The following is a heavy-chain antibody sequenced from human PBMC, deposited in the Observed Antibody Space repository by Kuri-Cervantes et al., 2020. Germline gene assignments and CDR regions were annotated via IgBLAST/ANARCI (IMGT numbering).Heavy chain of an antibody. CDR1: GFTFSSYS. CDR2: ISSSSSYI. V-gene: IGHV3-21*04. D-gene: IGHD3-22*01. CDR3: ARADHPSGYFDY. J-gene: IGHJ4*02. Sequence: GESLKISCAASGFTFSSYSMNWVRQAPGKGLEWVSSISSSSSYIYYADSVKGRFTISRDNSKNTVYLQMNNLRAEDTAVYYCARADHPSGYFDYWGQGTLVTVSS.